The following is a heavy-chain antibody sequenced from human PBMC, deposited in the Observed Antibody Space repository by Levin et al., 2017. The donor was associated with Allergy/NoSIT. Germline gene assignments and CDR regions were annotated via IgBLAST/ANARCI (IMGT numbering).Heavy chain of an antibody. V-gene: IGHV3-48*01. J-gene: IGHJ4*02. CDR1: GFTLSSYS. D-gene: IGHD3-16*01. CDR2: ISSSSSAI. CDR3: ARDSDGLGQNC. Sequence: GGSLRLSCAASGFTLSSYSMNWVRQAPGKGLECISYISSSSSAIYYADSVEGRFTISRDNANNSVYLQMNSLRAEDTAVYYCARDSDGLGQNCWGQGTLVTVSS.